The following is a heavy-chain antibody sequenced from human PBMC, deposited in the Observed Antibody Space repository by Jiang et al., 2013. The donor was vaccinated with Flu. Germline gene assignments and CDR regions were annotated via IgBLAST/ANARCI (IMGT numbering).Heavy chain of an antibody. V-gene: IGHV2-70*01. CDR1: GFSLTSSGMC. J-gene: IGHJ4*02. CDR3: ARGNSSSGWGPLRGSNFDY. Sequence: KPTQTLTLTCTFSGFSLTSSGMCIHWIRQPPGKALEWLALIDWDGDKYYSTSLKTRLTISKDTSKNQVVLTMTNMDPVDTATYYCARGNSSSGWGPLRGSNFDYWGQGTLVTASS. D-gene: IGHD6-19*01. CDR2: IDWDGDK.